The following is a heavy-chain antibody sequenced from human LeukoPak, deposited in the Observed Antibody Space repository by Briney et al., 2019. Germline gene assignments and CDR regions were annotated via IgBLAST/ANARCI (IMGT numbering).Heavy chain of an antibody. CDR2: IVVGSGNT. CDR1: GFTFTSSA. Sequence: GASVKVSCKASGFTFTSSAVQWVRQARGQRLEWIGWIVVGSGNTNYAQKFQERVTITRDMSTSTAYMELSSLRAEGTAVYYCAREEDPYYGSGSYPPDYWGQGTLVTVSS. D-gene: IGHD3-10*01. J-gene: IGHJ4*02. V-gene: IGHV1-58*01. CDR3: AREEDPYYGSGSYPPDY.